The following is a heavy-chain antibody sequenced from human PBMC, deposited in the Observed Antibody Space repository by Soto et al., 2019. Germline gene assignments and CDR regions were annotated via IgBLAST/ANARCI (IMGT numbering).Heavy chain of an antibody. D-gene: IGHD3-3*01. J-gene: IGHJ6*02. Sequence: QLQLQESGPGLVKPSETLSLTCTVSGGSISSSSYYWGWIRQPPGKGLEWIGRIYYSGSTYYNPALKSRVTISVDTSKKQFSLKLRSVTPADTAMYYCARQTVVEWLSYYYYYGMDVWGQGTTVTVSS. V-gene: IGHV4-39*01. CDR2: IYYSGST. CDR1: GGSISSSSYY. CDR3: ARQTVVEWLSYYYYYGMDV.